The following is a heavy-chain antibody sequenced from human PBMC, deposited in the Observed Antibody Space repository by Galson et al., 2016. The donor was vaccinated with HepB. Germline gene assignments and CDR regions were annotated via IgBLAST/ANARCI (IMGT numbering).Heavy chain of an antibody. Sequence: SVKVSCKASGYSFSNYGITWVRQAPGQGLEWMGWISTYNGNTDYDQNLHGRLALTTDASTTTAYLELRSLRFDDTAVYYCARGSTATTPLAYWGQGTLVTVSS. J-gene: IGHJ4*02. CDR1: GYSFSNYG. V-gene: IGHV1-18*01. CDR3: ARGSTATTPLAY. CDR2: ISTYNGNT. D-gene: IGHD4-11*01.